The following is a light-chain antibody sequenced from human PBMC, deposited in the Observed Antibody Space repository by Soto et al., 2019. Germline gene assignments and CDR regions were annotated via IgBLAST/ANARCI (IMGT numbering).Light chain of an antibody. V-gene: IGLV2-14*01. CDR2: DVT. CDR3: SSYTSTTTLVV. CDR1: SSDIGGYNF. Sequence: QSALTQPASVSESPGQSITIPCTGTSSDIGGYNFVSWYQQYPGNAPKLLIYDVTNRPSGVSNRFSGSESGNTASLTISGLQAEDEAIYYCSSYTSTTTLVVFGGGTKLTVL. J-gene: IGLJ2*01.